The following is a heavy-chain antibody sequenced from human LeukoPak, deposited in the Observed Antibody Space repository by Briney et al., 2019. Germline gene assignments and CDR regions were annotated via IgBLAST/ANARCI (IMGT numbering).Heavy chain of an antibody. V-gene: IGHV4-34*01. D-gene: IGHD3-10*01. J-gene: IGHJ4*02. CDR2: IYYSGST. CDR1: GGSFSGYY. Sequence: PSETLSLTCAVYGGSFSGYYWSWIRQPPGKGLEWIGSIYYSGSTYYNPSLKSRVTISVDTSKNQFSLKLSSVTAADTAVYYCARALDGGHFDYWGQGTLVTVSS. CDR3: ARALDGGHFDY.